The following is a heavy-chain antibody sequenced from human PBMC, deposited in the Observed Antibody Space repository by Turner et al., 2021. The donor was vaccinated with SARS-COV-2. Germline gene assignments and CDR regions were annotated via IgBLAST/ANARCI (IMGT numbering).Heavy chain of an antibody. CDR1: GFTFSSYA. J-gene: IGHJ4*02. V-gene: IGHV3-23*01. CDR2: ISGSGGST. D-gene: IGHD1-26*01. CDR3: AQDLGGSYNY. Sequence: EVQLLESGGGLVQPGGSVRLPCAASGFTFSSYAMSWVRQAPGKGLEWVSAISGSGGSTYYADSVKGRFTISRDNSKNTLYLQMNSLRAEDTAVYYCAQDLGGSYNYWGQGTLVTVSS.